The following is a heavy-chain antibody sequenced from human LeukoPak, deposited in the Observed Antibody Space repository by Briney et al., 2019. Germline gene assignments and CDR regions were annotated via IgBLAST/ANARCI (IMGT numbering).Heavy chain of an antibody. Sequence: PSETLSLTCAVYGGSFSGYYWSWIRQPPGKGLEWVGEINHSGSANYNPYLKSRVTISVDTSKNQFSLKLSSVAAADTAVYYCARFFITMVRGVMPYGMDVWGQGTTVTVSS. J-gene: IGHJ6*02. D-gene: IGHD3-10*01. CDR3: ARFFITMVRGVMPYGMDV. V-gene: IGHV4-34*01. CDR1: GGSFSGYY. CDR2: INHSGSA.